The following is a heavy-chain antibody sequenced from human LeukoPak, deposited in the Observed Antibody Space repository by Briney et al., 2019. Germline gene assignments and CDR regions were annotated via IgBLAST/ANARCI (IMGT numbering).Heavy chain of an antibody. D-gene: IGHD2-2*01. Sequence: PSETLSLTCAVYGGSFSGYYWSWIRQPPGKGLEWIGEINHSGSTNYNPSLKSRVTISVDTPKNQFSLKLSSVTAADTAVYYCARGVARGYCSSTSCRDNWFDPWGQGTLVTVSS. CDR2: INHSGST. J-gene: IGHJ5*02. CDR3: ARGVARGYCSSTSCRDNWFDP. CDR1: GGSFSGYY. V-gene: IGHV4-34*01.